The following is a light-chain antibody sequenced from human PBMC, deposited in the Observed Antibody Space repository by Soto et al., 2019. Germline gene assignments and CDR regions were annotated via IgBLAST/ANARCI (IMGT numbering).Light chain of an antibody. CDR2: DAS. V-gene: IGKV3-11*01. J-gene: IGKJ3*01. CDR3: QQRSNWPLLFT. Sequence: EIVLTQSPATLSLSPGERATLSCRASQSVSSYLAWYQQKPGQAPRLLIYDASNRATGIPARFSGSGSGTDFTLTISSLVPEDFAVYYCQQRSNWPLLFTFGPGTKVYIK. CDR1: QSVSSY.